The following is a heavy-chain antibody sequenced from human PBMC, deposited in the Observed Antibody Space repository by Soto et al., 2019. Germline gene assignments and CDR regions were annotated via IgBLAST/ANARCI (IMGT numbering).Heavy chain of an antibody. CDR2: IKSQVNGGAP. V-gene: IGHV3-15*07. CDR1: GFTFSTSW. CDR3: TTDSYVTSKLVRFDY. Sequence: WGSLRLSCAASGFTFSTSWITWFRQAPGKSLEWVGRIKSQVNGGAPDFAAPVRGRFAISRDDSRSMVYLQMNRLKTEDTAVYYCTTDSYVTSKLVRFDYWGIGTVVPVS. D-gene: IGHD2-2*01. J-gene: IGHJ4*01.